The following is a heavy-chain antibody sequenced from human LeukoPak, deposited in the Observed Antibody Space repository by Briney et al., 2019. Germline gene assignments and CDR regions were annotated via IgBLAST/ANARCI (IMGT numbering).Heavy chain of an antibody. J-gene: IGHJ4*02. D-gene: IGHD6-13*01. V-gene: IGHV1-18*01. CDR3: ARDRYSSSWYQPFDY. CDR2: ISAYNGNT. Sequence: GASVKVSCKASGYTFTSYGISWVRQAPGQGLEWMGWISAYNGNTNYAQKLQGRVTMTTDTSTSTAYVELRSLRSDDTAMYYCARDRYSSSWYQPFDYWGQGTLVTVSS. CDR1: GYTFTSYG.